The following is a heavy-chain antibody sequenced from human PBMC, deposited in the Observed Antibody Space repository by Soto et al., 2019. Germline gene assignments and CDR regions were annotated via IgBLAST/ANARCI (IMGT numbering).Heavy chain of an antibody. Sequence: QVQLVQSGTEVKKPGAPVKVSCKASGYTFNSYGISWVRQAPGQGLEWMGWISPYDDNTNYAQNLQGRVTMTTDTSTRTAYMELRSLRSDDTAVYYCARGGYYDSSGSRNYHYYGMDAWGQGTTVTVS. CDR1: GYTFNSYG. CDR2: ISPYDDNT. D-gene: IGHD3-22*01. J-gene: IGHJ6*02. CDR3: ARGGYYDSSGSRNYHYYGMDA. V-gene: IGHV1-18*01.